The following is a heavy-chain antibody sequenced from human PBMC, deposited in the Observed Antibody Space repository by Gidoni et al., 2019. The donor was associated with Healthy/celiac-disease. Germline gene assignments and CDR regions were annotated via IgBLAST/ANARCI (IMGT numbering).Heavy chain of an antibody. J-gene: IGHJ4*02. Sequence: EVQLLESGGGLVQPGGSLRLSCAASGFTFSSYAMSWVRQAPGKGLEWVSAISGSGGSTYYADSVKGRFTISRDNSKNTLYLQMNSLRAEDTAVYYCAKRVPHQKIAVAGYYFDYWGQGTLVTVSS. CDR1: GFTFSSYA. V-gene: IGHV3-23*01. D-gene: IGHD6-19*01. CDR2: ISGSGGST. CDR3: AKRVPHQKIAVAGYYFDY.